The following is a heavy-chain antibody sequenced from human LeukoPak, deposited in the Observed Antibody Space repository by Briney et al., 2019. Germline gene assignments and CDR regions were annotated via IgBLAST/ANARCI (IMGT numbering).Heavy chain of an antibody. V-gene: IGHV1-69*01. Sequence: EASVKVSCKASGGTFSSYAISWVRQAPGQGLEWMGGIIPIFGTAKYAQKFQGRVTITADESTSTAYMELSSLRSEDTAVYYCAREGIAAAQVFDYWGQGTLVTVSS. J-gene: IGHJ4*02. D-gene: IGHD6-13*01. CDR2: IIPIFGTA. CDR1: GGTFSSYA. CDR3: AREGIAAAQVFDY.